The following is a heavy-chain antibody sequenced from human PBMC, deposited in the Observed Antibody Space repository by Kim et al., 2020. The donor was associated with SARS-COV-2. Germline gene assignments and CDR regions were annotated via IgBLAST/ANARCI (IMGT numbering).Heavy chain of an antibody. CDR3: ARAYYDSSGFFDY. Sequence: PALRSRVTISVATSKNQFSLKLSSVTAADTAVYYCARAYYDSSGFFDYWGQGTLVTVSS. D-gene: IGHD3-22*01. V-gene: IGHV4-31*02. J-gene: IGHJ4*02.